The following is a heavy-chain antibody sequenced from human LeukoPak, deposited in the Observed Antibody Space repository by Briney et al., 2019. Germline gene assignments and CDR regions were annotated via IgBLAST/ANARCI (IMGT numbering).Heavy chain of an antibody. CDR2: INPSGGST. CDR3: ARGHSNSPFLY. J-gene: IGHJ4*02. Sequence: ASVKVSCKASGYTFTSYYLHWVRQAPGQGLEWMGIINPSGGSTSNAQKFQDRVTMTRDTPTSTVYMELSSLRSEDTAVYYCARGHSNSPFLYWGQGTLVTVSS. D-gene: IGHD6-6*01. V-gene: IGHV1-46*01. CDR1: GYTFTSYY.